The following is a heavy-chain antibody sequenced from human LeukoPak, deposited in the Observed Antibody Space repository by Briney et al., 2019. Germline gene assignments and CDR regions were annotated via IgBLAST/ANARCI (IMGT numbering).Heavy chain of an antibody. Sequence: PGGSLRLSCTASGFTFSSYEMNWVRQAPGKGLEWLSYISSSGTTIYYADSVEGRFIISRDNAKNSLYLQMNSLRAEDTAVYYCARPPALNYWGQGTLVTVSS. V-gene: IGHV3-48*03. CDR2: ISSSGTTI. D-gene: IGHD3-9*01. CDR1: GFTFSSYE. CDR3: ARPPALNY. J-gene: IGHJ4*02.